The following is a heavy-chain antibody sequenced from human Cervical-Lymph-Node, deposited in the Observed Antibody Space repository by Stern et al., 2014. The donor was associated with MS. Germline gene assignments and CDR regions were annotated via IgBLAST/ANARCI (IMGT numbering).Heavy chain of an antibody. CDR3: ARGGGAPSLLMPVTDWEDDAFDI. V-gene: IGHV4-59*01. D-gene: IGHD2-21*02. Sequence: QVQLQESGPGLVKPSETLSLTCTVSGGFITNYFWSWIRQPPGKGLEWIGYIYYNGSTDYNPSLKSRVTISIDTAKKQFPLKLTSGTAADTAVYYGARGGGAPSLLMPVTDWEDDAFDIWGQGTMVAVSS. J-gene: IGHJ3*02. CDR2: IYYNGST. CDR1: GGFITNYF.